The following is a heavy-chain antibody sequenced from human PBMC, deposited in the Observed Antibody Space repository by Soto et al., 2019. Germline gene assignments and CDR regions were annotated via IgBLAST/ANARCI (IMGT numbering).Heavy chain of an antibody. CDR1: GGSFSGYY. J-gene: IGHJ6*04. CDR2: INHSGST. D-gene: IGHD1-26*01. CDR3: GRGQGSGSQFTLDYYYYGMDV. Sequence: PSETLSLTCAVSGGSFSGYYWSWIRQPPGKGLEWIGEINHSGSTNYNPSLKSRVTISVDTSKNQFSLKLSSVTAADTAVYYCGRGQGSGSQFTLDYYYYGMDVWGKGTTVTVSS. V-gene: IGHV4-34*01.